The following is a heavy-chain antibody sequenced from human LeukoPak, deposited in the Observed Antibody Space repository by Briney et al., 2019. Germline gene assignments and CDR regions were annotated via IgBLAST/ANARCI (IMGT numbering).Heavy chain of an antibody. CDR2: IIPIFGTA. V-gene: IGHV1-69*01. J-gene: IGHJ4*02. CDR1: GGTFSSYA. CDR3: ARGLDYYYDSRPSATPLYYFDY. D-gene: IGHD3-22*01. Sequence: ASVKVSCKASGGTFSSYAISWVRQAPGQGLEWMGGIIPIFGTANYAQKFQGRVTTTADESTSTAYMELSSLRSEDTAVYYCARGLDYYYDSRPSATPLYYFDYWGRGTLVTVSS.